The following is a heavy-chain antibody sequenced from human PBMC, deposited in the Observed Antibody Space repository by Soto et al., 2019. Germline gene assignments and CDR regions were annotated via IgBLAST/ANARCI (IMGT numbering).Heavy chain of an antibody. D-gene: IGHD3-9*01. CDR1: GYTFTSYD. V-gene: IGHV1-8*01. CDR3: ARGEIYDILTGYYYPVDMDV. CDR2: MNPNSGNT. J-gene: IGHJ6*03. Sequence: ASVKVSCKASGYTFTSYDINWVRQATEQGLEWMGWMNPNSGNTGYAQKFQGRVTMTRNTSISTAYMELSSLRSEDTAVYYCARGEIYDILTGYYYPVDMDVWGKGTTVTVSS.